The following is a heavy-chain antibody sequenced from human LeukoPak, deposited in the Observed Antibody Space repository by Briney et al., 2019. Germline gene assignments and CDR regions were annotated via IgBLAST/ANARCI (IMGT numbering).Heavy chain of an antibody. CDR1: DGSFSGYY. V-gene: IGHV4-34*01. CDR3: ARVPHYYFGYGYFDS. J-gene: IGHJ4*02. D-gene: IGHD3-10*01. Sequence: PSETLSLTCVVYDGSFSGYYWSWIRQPPGKGLEWIGEIDQSGTTNYNPSLKSRVSISVDTSKKQFSLTLTSMTAADTAVYYCARVPHYYFGYGYFDSWGQGTLVTVPS. CDR2: IDQSGTT.